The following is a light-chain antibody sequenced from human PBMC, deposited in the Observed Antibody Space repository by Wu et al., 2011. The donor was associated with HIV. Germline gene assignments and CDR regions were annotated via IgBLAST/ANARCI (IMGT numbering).Light chain of an antibody. CDR1: QGVNSY. CDR2: GAS. V-gene: IGKV3-11*01. Sequence: EIVLTQSPATLSLSPGERATLSCRASQGVNSYLAWYQQTPGQAPRLLMYGASNRATGTPARFSGSGFGTDFTLTISSLEPEDFAVYYCQQDGGSPHTFGQGTKVE. J-gene: IGKJ1*01. CDR3: QQDGGSPHT.